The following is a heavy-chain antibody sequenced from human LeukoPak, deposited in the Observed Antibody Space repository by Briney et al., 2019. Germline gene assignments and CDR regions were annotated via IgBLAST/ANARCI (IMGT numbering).Heavy chain of an antibody. CDR2: IYPVDSDT. Sequence: GESLKISCKGSGNNFATYWIAWVRQMPGKGLEWIGVIYPVDSDTRYSPSFQGQVTISADKSISTAYLQWSSLKASDTAMYYCARHVNYDSSGYYPPSFGYWGQGTLVTVSS. CDR3: ARHVNYDSSGYYPPSFGY. D-gene: IGHD3-22*01. V-gene: IGHV5-51*01. CDR1: GNNFATYW. J-gene: IGHJ4*02.